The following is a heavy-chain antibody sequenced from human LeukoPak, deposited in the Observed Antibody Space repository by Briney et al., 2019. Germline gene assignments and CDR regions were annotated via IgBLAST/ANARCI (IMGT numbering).Heavy chain of an antibody. J-gene: IGHJ6*02. D-gene: IGHD5-12*01. CDR1: GYTFTSYA. V-gene: IGHV1-3*01. CDR3: ARGAPTSGYDYYYYGMDV. Sequence: ASVKVSCKASGYTFTSYAMHWVRQAPGQGLEWMGWINAGNGNTKYSQKFQGRVTITRDTSASTAYMELSSLRSEDTAVYYCARGAPTSGYDYYYYGMDVWGQGTTVTVSS. CDR2: INAGNGNT.